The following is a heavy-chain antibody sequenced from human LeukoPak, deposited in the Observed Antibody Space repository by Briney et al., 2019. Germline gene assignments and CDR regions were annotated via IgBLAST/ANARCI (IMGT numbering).Heavy chain of an antibody. D-gene: IGHD3-3*01. CDR3: ARDDFWSGYYRYDP. J-gene: IGHJ5*02. V-gene: IGHV3-66*02. CDR2: IYSGGST. CDR1: GLTVSSNY. Sequence: GGSLRLSCAASGLTVSSNYMSWVRQAPGKGLEWVSVIYSGGSTYYADSVKGRFTISRDNSKNTLYLQMNSLRAEDTAVYYCARDDFWSGYYRYDPWGQGTLVTVSS.